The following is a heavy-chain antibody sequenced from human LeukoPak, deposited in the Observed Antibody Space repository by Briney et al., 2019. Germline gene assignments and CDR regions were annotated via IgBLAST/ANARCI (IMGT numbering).Heavy chain of an antibody. D-gene: IGHD4-23*01. CDR1: GFSFSSYT. Sequence: GGSLRLSCSTSGFSFSSYTMHWVRQAPGKGLEYVSSISTDGGKTYYPDSVEGRFSISRDNSKSTLYLQMSSLRSEDTAVYYCVKDRWVDYWGQGILVTVSS. CDR2: ISTDGGKT. V-gene: IGHV3-64D*09. CDR3: VKDRWVDY. J-gene: IGHJ4*02.